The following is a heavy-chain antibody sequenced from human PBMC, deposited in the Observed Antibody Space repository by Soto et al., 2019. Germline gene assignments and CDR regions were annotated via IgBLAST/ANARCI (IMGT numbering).Heavy chain of an antibody. CDR3: GRDFGGGGGYYTVIWLRAGMDV. CDR2: ISAYNGNT. D-gene: IGHD3-3*01. CDR1: GYTFTSYG. Sequence: ASVKVSCKASGYTFTSYGISWVRQAPGQGLEWMGWISAYNGNTNYAQKLQGRVTMTTDTSTSTAYMELRSLRSDDTAVYYCGRDFGGGGGYYTVIWLRAGMDVGCQGTTVTVAS. J-gene: IGHJ6*02. V-gene: IGHV1-18*04.